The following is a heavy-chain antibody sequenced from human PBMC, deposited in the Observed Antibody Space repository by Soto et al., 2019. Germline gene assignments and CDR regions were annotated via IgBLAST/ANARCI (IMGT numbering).Heavy chain of an antibody. CDR2: IIPSFGTA. CDR1: GGTFSSYA. CDR3: GAVGCSGGSCYSFYSGMDV. J-gene: IGHJ6*02. D-gene: IGHD2-15*01. Sequence: QVQLVQSGAEVKKPGYSVKVSCKASGGTFSSYAISWVRQAPGHGLEWMGEIIPSFGTANYAQKFQGRVTMTADESTSTAYRELSSLRSEDTAVYYCGAVGCSGGSCYSFYSGMDVWGQGTTVTVSS. V-gene: IGHV1-69*12.